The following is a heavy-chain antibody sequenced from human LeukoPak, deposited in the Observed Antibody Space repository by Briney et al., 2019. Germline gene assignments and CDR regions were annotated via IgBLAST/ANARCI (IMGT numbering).Heavy chain of an antibody. V-gene: IGHV4-34*01. CDR3: ARKSYSSSSRWFDP. CDR2: INHSGST. J-gene: IGHJ5*02. D-gene: IGHD6-6*01. CDR1: GGSFSGYY. Sequence: SETLSLTCAVYGGSFSGYYWSWIRQPPGKGLGWIGEINHSGSTNYNPSLKSRVTISVDTSKNQFSLKLSSVTAADTAVYYCARKSYSSSSRWFDPWGQGTLVTVSS.